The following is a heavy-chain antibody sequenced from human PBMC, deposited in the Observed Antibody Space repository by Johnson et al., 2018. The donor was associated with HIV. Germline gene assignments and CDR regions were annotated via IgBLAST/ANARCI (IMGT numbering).Heavy chain of an antibody. D-gene: IGHD7-27*01. CDR3: AKDLGTGDDAFDI. CDR1: GFTFSSYA. J-gene: IGHJ3*02. Sequence: QVQLVESGGGLVQPGGSLRLSCAASGFTFSSYAMHWVRQAPGKGLEWVSVIYSGGSTYYADSVKGRFTISRDNSKNTLYLQMNSLRAEDTAVYYCAKDLGTGDDAFDIWGQGTMVTVSS. V-gene: IGHV3-NL1*01. CDR2: IYSGGST.